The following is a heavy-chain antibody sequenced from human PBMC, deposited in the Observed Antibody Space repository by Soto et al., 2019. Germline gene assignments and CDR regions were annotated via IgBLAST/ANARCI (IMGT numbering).Heavy chain of an antibody. J-gene: IGHJ4*02. D-gene: IGHD2-2*01. Sequence: QVRLQESGPGLVKPSEALSLTCTVSGGSISTYYWSWIRQPPGKGLEWIGYVFYSGDTNYNPSLKCRVTISIDTSQNQFSLKLSSVTAADTAIYYCARRYCTGTSCLFDYWGQGTLVTVSS. V-gene: IGHV4-59*01. CDR1: GGSISTYY. CDR2: VFYSGDT. CDR3: ARRYCTGTSCLFDY.